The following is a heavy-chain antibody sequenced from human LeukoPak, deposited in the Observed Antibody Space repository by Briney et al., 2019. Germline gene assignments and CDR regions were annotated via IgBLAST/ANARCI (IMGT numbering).Heavy chain of an antibody. V-gene: IGHV3-30*04. J-gene: IGHJ4*02. Sequence: GRSLRLSCVASEFSNYAMHWVRQAPGRGLEWVAVISYDESDKYYADSVKGRFTISRDNSKNTLYLEMNSLRAEDTALYCCARGGGTRWPLVRVFDCWGQGTLVTVSS. D-gene: IGHD2-15*01. CDR3: ARGGGTRWPLVRVFDC. CDR1: EFSNYA. CDR2: ISYDESDK.